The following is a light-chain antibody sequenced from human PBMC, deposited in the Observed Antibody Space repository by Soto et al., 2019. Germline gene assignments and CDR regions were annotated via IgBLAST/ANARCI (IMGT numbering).Light chain of an antibody. V-gene: IGKV3-20*01. CDR3: QQYAGSPWT. CDR1: QSVTSNY. J-gene: IGKJ1*01. CDR2: GAS. Sequence: EIVLTQSPGTLSLSPEESATLSCRASQSVTSNYLAWFQQRPGQAPRLLIYGASIRATGIPDTFSGSGSGTDFTLTISRLEPEDFAVYYCQQYAGSPWTFGRGTKVDIK.